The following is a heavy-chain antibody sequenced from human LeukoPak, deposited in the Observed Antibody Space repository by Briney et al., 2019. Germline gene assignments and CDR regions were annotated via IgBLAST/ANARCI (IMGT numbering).Heavy chain of an antibody. V-gene: IGHV3-23*01. CDR2: ISGSGGST. J-gene: IGHJ6*03. Sequence: GGSLRLSCAASGFTFSSYAMSWVRQAPGKGLEWVSAISGSGGSTYYADSVKGRFTISRDNSKNTLYLQMNSLRAEDTAVYYCAKRRGLELLYYYYMDVWGKGTTVTVSS. CDR1: GFTFSSYA. CDR3: AKRRGLELLYYYYMDV. D-gene: IGHD1-7*01.